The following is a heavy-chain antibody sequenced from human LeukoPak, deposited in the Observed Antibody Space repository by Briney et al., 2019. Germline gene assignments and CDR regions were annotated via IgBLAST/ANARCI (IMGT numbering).Heavy chain of an antibody. J-gene: IGHJ4*02. V-gene: IGHV1-2*02. CDR1: GYTFTGYY. CDR3: ARDLSFIGYYFDY. CDR2: INPNSGGT. Sequence: ASVKVSCKASGYTFTGYYMHWVRQAPGQGLEWMGWINPNSGGTNYAQKFQGRVTTTRDTSISTAYMELSRLRSDDTAVYYCARDLSFIGYYFDYWGQGTLVTVSS. D-gene: IGHD2-15*01.